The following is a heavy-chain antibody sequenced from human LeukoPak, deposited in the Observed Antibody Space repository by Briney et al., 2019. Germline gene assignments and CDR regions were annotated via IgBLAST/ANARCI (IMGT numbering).Heavy chain of an antibody. CDR3: ARDGHSLGYFDY. V-gene: IGHV3-48*01. D-gene: IGHD5-18*01. J-gene: IGHJ4*02. CDR1: GFNFSSYS. Sequence: GGSLRLSRAASGFNFSSYSMNWVRQAPGKGLEWVSYISSSSSTIYYADSAKGRFTISRDNAKNSLYLQMNSLRAEDTAVYYCARDGHSLGYFDYWVQATLVTVSS. CDR2: ISSSSSTI.